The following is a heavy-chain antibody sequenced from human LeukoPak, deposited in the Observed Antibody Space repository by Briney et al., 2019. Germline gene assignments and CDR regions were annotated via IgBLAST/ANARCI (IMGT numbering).Heavy chain of an antibody. CDR1: GGSISSYY. J-gene: IGHJ6*02. CDR3: ASLWFGPSGQNYYHYGMDV. V-gene: IGHV4-59*01. Sequence: SETLSLTCTVPGGSISSYYWSWIRQPPGKGLEWIGYIYYSGSTNYNPSLKSRVTISVDTSKNQFSLKLSSETAADTAVYYCASLWFGPSGQNYYHYGMDVWGQGTTVTVSS. CDR2: IYYSGST. D-gene: IGHD3-10*01.